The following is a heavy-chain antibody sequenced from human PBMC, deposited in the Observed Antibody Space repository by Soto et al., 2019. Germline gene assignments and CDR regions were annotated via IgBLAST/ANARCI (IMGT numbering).Heavy chain of an antibody. V-gene: IGHV1-2*02. CDR3: ASSRGYSGYDAFDY. Sequence: ASVKVSCKASGYTFTGYYMHWMRQAPGQGHEWMGWINPNSFGTNYAQKFQGRVTMTRDTSISTAYMELSRLRSYDSSVYYCASSRGYSGYDAFDYWGQGTLVTVSS. CDR2: INPNSFGT. D-gene: IGHD5-12*01. J-gene: IGHJ4*02. CDR1: GYTFTGYY.